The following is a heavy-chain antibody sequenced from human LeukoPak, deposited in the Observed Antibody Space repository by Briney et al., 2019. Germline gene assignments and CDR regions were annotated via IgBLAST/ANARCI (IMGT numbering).Heavy chain of an antibody. CDR2: ISGSGGST. J-gene: IGHJ4*02. CDR1: GFTFSSYA. D-gene: IGHD2-21*02. CDR3: AKDRAYCGGDCYPGSDFDY. Sequence: GGSLRLSCAASGFTFSSYAMSWVRQAPGKGLEWVSAISGSGGSTYYADSVKGRFTISRDNSKNTLYLQMNSLRADDTAVYYCAKDRAYCGGDCYPGSDFDYWGQGTLVTVSS. V-gene: IGHV3-23*01.